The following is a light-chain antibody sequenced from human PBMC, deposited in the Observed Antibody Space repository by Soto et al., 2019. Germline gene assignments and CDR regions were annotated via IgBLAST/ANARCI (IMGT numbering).Light chain of an antibody. Sequence: EIVLTQSPGTLSLSPGDTATLSCRASQSVSNPYLAWYQQKPGQAPRLLIYGASSRATGFPDRFSGSGSGTDFTLTISRLETEDFAVYYCQLYDSSSWTFGQGTKVDIK. CDR3: QLYDSSSWT. CDR1: QSVSNPY. CDR2: GAS. J-gene: IGKJ1*01. V-gene: IGKV3-20*01.